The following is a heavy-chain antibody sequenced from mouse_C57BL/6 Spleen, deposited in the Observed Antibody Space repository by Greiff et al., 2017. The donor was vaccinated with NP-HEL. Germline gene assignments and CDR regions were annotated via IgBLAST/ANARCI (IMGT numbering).Heavy chain of an antibody. Sequence: VQLQQSGAELVKPGASVKLSCKASGYTFTEYTIHWVKQRSGQGLEWIGRFYPGSGSIKYNEKVKDKATLTAYKSSSTVYMELNRLTTEDSAVYFCARHEELASYFDYWGQGTTLTVSS. CDR1: GYTFTEYT. D-gene: IGHD6-1*01. J-gene: IGHJ2*01. CDR2: FYPGSGSI. CDR3: ARHEELASYFDY. V-gene: IGHV1-62-2*01.